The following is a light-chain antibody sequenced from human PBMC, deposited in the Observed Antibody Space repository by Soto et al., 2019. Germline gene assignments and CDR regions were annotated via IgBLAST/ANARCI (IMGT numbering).Light chain of an antibody. CDR2: SAS. CDR1: QDIRTD. CDR3: LQDFNYPWT. V-gene: IGKV1-6*01. J-gene: IGKJ1*01. Sequence: AIHMTQSPSSLSASVGYRVTITCRASQDIRTDLGWYQQKPGKAPKLLIYSASSLQSGVPSRFTGTSSGTDFTLTISSLQPEDFATYYCLQDFNYPWTFGQGTKVDIK.